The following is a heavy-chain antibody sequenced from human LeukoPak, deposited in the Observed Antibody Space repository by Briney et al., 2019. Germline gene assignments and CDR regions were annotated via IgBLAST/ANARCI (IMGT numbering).Heavy chain of an antibody. CDR1: GFTFSSNG. D-gene: IGHD3-10*01. Sequence: GGSLRLSCVASGFTFSSNGMHWVRQAPGKGLEWVTFIQYDGSKKYYADSVKGRFTISRDNSKNTLYLEMNSLRAEDAAVYYCAKDIGSYYDYWGQGILVTVSS. CDR2: IQYDGSKK. V-gene: IGHV3-30*02. CDR3: AKDIGSYYDY. J-gene: IGHJ4*02.